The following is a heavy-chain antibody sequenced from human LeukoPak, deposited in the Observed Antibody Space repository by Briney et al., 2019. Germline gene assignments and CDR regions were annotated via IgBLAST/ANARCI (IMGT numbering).Heavy chain of an antibody. CDR2: INPNSGGT. J-gene: IGHJ4*02. V-gene: IGHV1-2*02. CDR3: ARVGHYDFWSGLDY. CDR1: GYTFTGYY. Sequence: ASVKVSCKASGYTFTGYYMHWVRQAPGQGLEWTGWINPNSGGTNYAQKFQGRVTMTRDTSISTAYMELSRLRSDDTAVYYCARVGHYDFWSGLDYWGQGTLVTVSS. D-gene: IGHD3-3*01.